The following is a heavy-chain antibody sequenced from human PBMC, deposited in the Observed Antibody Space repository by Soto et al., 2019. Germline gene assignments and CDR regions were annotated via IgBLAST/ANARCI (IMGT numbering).Heavy chain of an antibody. J-gene: IGHJ4*02. D-gene: IGHD4-17*01. CDR3: ARSDSAGDYVTPEAYYFDY. Sequence: SETLSLTCTVSGGSISSYYWSWIRQPPGKGLEWIGYIYYSGSTNYNPSLKSRVTISVDTSKNQFSLKLSSVTAADTAVYYCARSDSAGDYVTPEAYYFDYWGQGTLVTVSS. CDR2: IYYSGST. V-gene: IGHV4-59*01. CDR1: GGSISSYY.